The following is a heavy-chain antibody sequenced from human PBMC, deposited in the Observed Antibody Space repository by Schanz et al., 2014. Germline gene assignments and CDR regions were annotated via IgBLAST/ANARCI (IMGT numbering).Heavy chain of an antibody. CDR2: ISGNGGEK. Sequence: QVQLVESGGGLVKPGGSLRLSCSASGFSFSTYAMHWVRQAPGKGLRCVAVISGNGGEKYYADSVKGRFTISRDNAKSSLHLQMNSLRADDTAVYYCARDGVAATTDFEYWGQGALVTVSS. V-gene: IGHV3-30*04. J-gene: IGHJ4*02. D-gene: IGHD1-1*01. CDR1: GFSFSTYA. CDR3: ARDGVAATTDFEY.